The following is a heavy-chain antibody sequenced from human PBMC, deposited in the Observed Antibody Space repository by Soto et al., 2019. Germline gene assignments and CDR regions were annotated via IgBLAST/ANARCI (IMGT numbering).Heavy chain of an antibody. Sequence: QVQLVESGGGVVQPGRSLRLSCAASGFTFSSYGMHWVRQAPGKGLEWVAVKWYDGSNKYYADSVKGRFTISRDNSKNTLYRQMNSLRAEDTAVYYFARDMVEGRYCFDYWGQGTLVTVSS. CDR3: ARDMVEGRYCFDY. J-gene: IGHJ4*02. CDR1: GFTFSSYG. V-gene: IGHV3-33*01. CDR2: KWYDGSNK. D-gene: IGHD2-15*01.